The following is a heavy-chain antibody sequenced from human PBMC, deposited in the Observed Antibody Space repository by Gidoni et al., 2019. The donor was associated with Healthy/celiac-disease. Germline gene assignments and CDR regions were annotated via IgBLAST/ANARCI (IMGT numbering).Heavy chain of an antibody. CDR3: ARVGVGATRDAFDI. CDR1: GFTFSSYS. V-gene: IGHV3-48*04. CDR2: ISSSSSTI. Sequence: EVQLVESGGGLVQPGGSLRLSCAASGFTFSSYSMNWVRQAPGKGLEWVSYISSSSSTIYYADSVKGRFTISRDNAKNSLYLQMNSLRAEDTAVYYCARVGVGATRDAFDIWGQGTMVTVSS. J-gene: IGHJ3*02. D-gene: IGHD1-26*01.